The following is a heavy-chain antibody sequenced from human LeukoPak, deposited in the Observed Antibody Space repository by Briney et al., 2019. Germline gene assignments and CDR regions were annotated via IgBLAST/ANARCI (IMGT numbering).Heavy chain of an antibody. CDR3: ARTTTVVPRLMWFDP. J-gene: IGHJ5*02. CDR1: GAAISSYY. CDR2: IYYSGNT. Sequence: SETLSLTCTVSGAAISSYYCNWIRQPPGKGLEWIGYIYYSGNTNYNPSLKGRVTMSLDTSKNRFSLRLRSVTAADTAVYYCARTTTVVPRLMWFDPWGQGTLVTVSS. V-gene: IGHV4-59*08. D-gene: IGHD4-23*01.